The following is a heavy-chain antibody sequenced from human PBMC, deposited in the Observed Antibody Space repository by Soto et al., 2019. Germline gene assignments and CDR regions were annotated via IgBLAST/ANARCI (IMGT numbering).Heavy chain of an antibody. J-gene: IGHJ4*02. V-gene: IGHV2-5*02. Sequence: QITLNESGPTQVKPRQTLTLTCTFSGFSLTTSGVGVGWIRQAPGXXXXXXALIXWEDDNRYSPSLKSRLTINKDTSKNQVVLTMADLDPADTVTYYCAHRVLRTVFGLVTTTAIYFDFWGQGTPVAVSS. CDR1: GFSLTTSGVG. CDR2: IXWEDDN. CDR3: AHRVLRTVFGLVTTTAIYFDF. D-gene: IGHD3-3*01.